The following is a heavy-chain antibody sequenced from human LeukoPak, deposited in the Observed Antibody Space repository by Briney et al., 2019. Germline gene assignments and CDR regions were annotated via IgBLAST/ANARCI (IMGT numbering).Heavy chain of an antibody. CDR2: IKQDGSEK. CDR3: ARGARGVIIVYGY. CDR1: GFTFSSYW. Sequence: GGSLRLSCAASGFTFSSYWMSWVRQAPGKGLEWVANIKQDGSEKYYVDSVKGRFTISRDNAKNSLYLQMNSLRAEDTAVYYCARGARGVIIVYGYWGQGTPVTVSS. J-gene: IGHJ4*02. D-gene: IGHD3-10*01. V-gene: IGHV3-7*01.